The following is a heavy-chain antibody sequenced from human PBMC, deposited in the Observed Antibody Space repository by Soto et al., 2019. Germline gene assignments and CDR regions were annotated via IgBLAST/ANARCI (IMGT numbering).Heavy chain of an antibody. V-gene: IGHV1-69*13. Sequence: GASVKVSCKASGGTFSSYAISWVRQAPGQGLEWMGGIIPIFGTANYAQKFQGRVTITADESTSTAYMELSSLRSEDTAVYYCARVNGWDSSGYYPLDYWGQGTLVTVSS. CDR1: GGTFSSYA. CDR2: IIPIFGTA. D-gene: IGHD3-22*01. CDR3: ARVNGWDSSGYYPLDY. J-gene: IGHJ4*02.